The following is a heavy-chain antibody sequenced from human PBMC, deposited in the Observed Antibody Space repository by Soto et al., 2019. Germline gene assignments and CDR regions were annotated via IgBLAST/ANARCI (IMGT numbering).Heavy chain of an antibody. D-gene: IGHD1-26*01. CDR2: INHLETT. Sequence: SETLSLTCTVSGASITFGGYSWSWIRQTPGKGLEWIGYINHLETTFYNPSFESRLTLSIDRAKDQFSLKLHSMSAADRAVYFCARGGGSDSFDYWGQGILVTVSS. V-gene: IGHV4-30-2*01. J-gene: IGHJ4*02. CDR1: GASITFGGYS. CDR3: ARGGGSDSFDY.